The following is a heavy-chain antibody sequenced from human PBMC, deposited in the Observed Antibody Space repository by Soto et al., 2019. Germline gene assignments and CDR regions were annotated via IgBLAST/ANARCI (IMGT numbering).Heavy chain of an antibody. CDR3: AKDDDAGAVAGSVAFGI. CDR2: ISGSGGST. J-gene: IGHJ3*02. V-gene: IGHV3-23*01. CDR1: GFTFSRYS. Sequence: GGSLRLSCAASGFTFSRYSMSWVRQAPGKGLEWVSAISGSGGSTYYADSVKGRFTISRDNSKNTLYLQMNSLRAEDTAVYYCAKDDDAGAVAGSVAFGIWGQGTMVTVSS. D-gene: IGHD6-19*01.